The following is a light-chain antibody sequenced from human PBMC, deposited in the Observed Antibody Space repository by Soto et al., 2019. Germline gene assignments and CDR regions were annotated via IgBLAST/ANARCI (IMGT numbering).Light chain of an antibody. J-gene: IGKJ1*01. V-gene: IGKV3-15*01. CDR2: GAS. CDR1: QSVSSSY. CDR3: QQYNNWPRT. Sequence: PFSLSLSPGARATLSCRASQSVSSSYLAWYQQKPGQAPRLLIYGASTRATGIPARFSGSGSGTEFTLTISSLQSEDFAVYYCQQYNNWPRTFGQGTKVDIK.